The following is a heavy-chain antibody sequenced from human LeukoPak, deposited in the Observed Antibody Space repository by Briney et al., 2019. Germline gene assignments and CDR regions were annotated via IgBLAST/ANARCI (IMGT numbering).Heavy chain of an antibody. D-gene: IGHD6-19*01. CDR2: INAGNGNT. V-gene: IGHV1-3*01. Sequence: ASVTVSCTASGYTFTIYAMHWVRQAPGQRLEWMGWINAGNGNTKYSQKFQGRVTITRDTSASTAYMELSSLRSEDTAVYYCARDFYSSGPDYWGQGTLVTVSS. J-gene: IGHJ4*02. CDR1: GYTFTIYA. CDR3: ARDFYSSGPDY.